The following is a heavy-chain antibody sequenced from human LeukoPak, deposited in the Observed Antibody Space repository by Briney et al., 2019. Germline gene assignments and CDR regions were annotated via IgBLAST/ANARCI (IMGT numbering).Heavy chain of an antibody. J-gene: IGHJ5*02. CDR3: ARDTSRGDFWSGLTGRQGWFDP. V-gene: IGHV4-38-2*02. CDR2: IYHSVST. D-gene: IGHD3-3*01. Sequence: PSETLSLTCTVSGYSISSGYYWGWIRQPPGKGLEWIGSIYHSVSTYYNPSLKSRVTISVDTSKNQFSLKLSSVTAADTAVYYCARDTSRGDFWSGLTGRQGWFDPWGQGTLVTVSS. CDR1: GYSISSGYY.